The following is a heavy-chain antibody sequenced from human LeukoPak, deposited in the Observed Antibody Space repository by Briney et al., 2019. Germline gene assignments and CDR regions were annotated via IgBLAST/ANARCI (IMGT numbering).Heavy chain of an antibody. J-gene: IGHJ4*02. Sequence: GRSLRLSCAASGFTFSSYAMHWVRQAPGKGLEWVSAISGSGGSTYYADSVKGRFTISRDNSKNTLYLQMNSLRAEDTAVYYCAKGSYGGVPYYFDYWGQGTLVTVSS. V-gene: IGHV3-23*01. D-gene: IGHD4-23*01. CDR3: AKGSYGGVPYYFDY. CDR1: GFTFSSYA. CDR2: ISGSGGST.